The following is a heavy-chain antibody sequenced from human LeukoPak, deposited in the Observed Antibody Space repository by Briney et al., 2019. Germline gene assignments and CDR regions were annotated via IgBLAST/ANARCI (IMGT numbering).Heavy chain of an antibody. CDR3: ARGEQLAEHDY. J-gene: IGHJ4*02. Sequence: GGSLRLSCVASGFTFSSYSMNWVRQAPGKGLEWVSSFTSRSGTIYYADSVKGRFTISRDNAKNSLFLQMSSLRVEDTAVYYCARGEQLAEHDYWGQGTLVTVSS. D-gene: IGHD6-6*01. CDR1: GFTFSSYS. CDR2: FTSRSGTI. V-gene: IGHV3-21*01.